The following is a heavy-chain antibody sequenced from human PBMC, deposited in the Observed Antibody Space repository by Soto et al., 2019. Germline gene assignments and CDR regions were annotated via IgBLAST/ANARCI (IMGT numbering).Heavy chain of an antibody. CDR1: GFTFTDAW. Sequence: EVQLVESGGGSVNPGGSVRLSCAASGFTFTDAWMNWVRQVPGEGLEWGGHVKSQIDGGTTDSAAALDGRVTISRDDSKNMVYLQMNRLSTDDTAVYYCAKGSARFDFWGQGTLVTVSS. D-gene: IGHD6-6*01. CDR2: VKSQIDGGTT. V-gene: IGHV3-15*01. CDR3: AKGSARFDF. J-gene: IGHJ5*01.